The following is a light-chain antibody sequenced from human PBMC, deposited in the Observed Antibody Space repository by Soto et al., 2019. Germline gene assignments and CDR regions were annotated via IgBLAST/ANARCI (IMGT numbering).Light chain of an antibody. CDR3: QQRSNWPLT. CDR1: QSVTRY. J-gene: IGKJ4*01. CDR2: DTS. V-gene: IGKV3-11*01. Sequence: EIVLTQSPATLSLSPGERATLSCRASQSVTRYLAWFQQKPGQAPSLLIFDTSKRATGIPARFSGSGSGTDFTLTISSLEPEDFALYYCQQRSNWPLTFGGGTRVEIK.